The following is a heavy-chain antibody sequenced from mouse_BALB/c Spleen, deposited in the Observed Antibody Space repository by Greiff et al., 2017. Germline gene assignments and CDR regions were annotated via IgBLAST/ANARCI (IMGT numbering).Heavy chain of an antibody. V-gene: IGHV14-4*02. Sequence: EVQLQQSGAELVRSGASVKLSCTASGFNIKDYYMHWVKQRPEQGLEWIGWIDPENGDTEYAPKFQGKATMTADTSSNTAYLQLSSLTSEDTAVYYCNALTGGPFAYWGQGTLVTVSA. D-gene: IGHD4-1*01. J-gene: IGHJ3*01. CDR1: GFNIKDYY. CDR3: NALTGGPFAY. CDR2: IDPENGDT.